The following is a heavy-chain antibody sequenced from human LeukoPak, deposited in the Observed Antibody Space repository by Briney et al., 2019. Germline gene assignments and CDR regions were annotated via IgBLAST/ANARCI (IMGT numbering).Heavy chain of an antibody. CDR3: ARDDPQSHEAFDI. Sequence: SETLSLTCAVSGGSISSGGYSWSWIRQPPGKGLEWIGYIYYSGSTYYNPSLKSRVTISVDTSKNQFSLKLSSVTAADTAVYYCARDDPQSHEAFDIWGQGTMVTVSS. J-gene: IGHJ3*02. CDR1: GGSISSGGYS. CDR2: IYYSGST. V-gene: IGHV4-30-4*07.